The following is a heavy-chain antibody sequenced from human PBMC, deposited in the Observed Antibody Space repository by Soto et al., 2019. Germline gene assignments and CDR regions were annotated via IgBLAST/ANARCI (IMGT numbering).Heavy chain of an antibody. D-gene: IGHD1-1*01. V-gene: IGHV4-39*01. Sequence: QLQLQESGPGLVKPSETLSLTCTVSGGSISSSSYYWGWIRQPPGKGLEWIASIYYSGSTYYNPSLKSRVTRSVGTSKSQFSLKLSSVTAADTAVYYCARQDWNGVDYWGQGSLVTVSS. J-gene: IGHJ4*02. CDR3: ARQDWNGVDY. CDR1: GGSISSSSYY. CDR2: IYYSGST.